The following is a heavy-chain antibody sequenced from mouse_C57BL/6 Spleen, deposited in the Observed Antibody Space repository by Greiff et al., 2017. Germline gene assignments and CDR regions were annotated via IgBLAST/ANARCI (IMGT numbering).Heavy chain of an antibody. CDR3: ARWISNYDY. J-gene: IGHJ2*01. D-gene: IGHD2-5*01. V-gene: IGHV1-59*01. Sequence: QVQLQQSGAELVRPGTSVKLSCKASGYTFTSYWMHWVKQRPGQGLEWIGVIDPSDSYTNYNQKFKGKATLTVDTSSSTAYMQLSSLTSEDSAVYYCARWISNYDYWGQGTTLTVSS. CDR2: IDPSDSYT. CDR1: GYTFTSYW.